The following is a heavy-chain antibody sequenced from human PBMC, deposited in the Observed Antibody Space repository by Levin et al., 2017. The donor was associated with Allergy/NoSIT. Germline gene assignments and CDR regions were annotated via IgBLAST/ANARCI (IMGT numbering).Heavy chain of an antibody. D-gene: IGHD2-15*01. CDR1: GGSFSGYY. CDR2: INHSGST. CDR3: ARVTDCSGGSCYSSWFDP. Sequence: SETLSLTCAVYGGSFSGYYWSWIRQPPGKGLEWIGEINHSGSTNYNPSLKSRVTISVDTSKNQFSLKLSSVTAADTAVYYGARVTDCSGGSCYSSWFDPWGQGTLVTVSS. J-gene: IGHJ5*02. V-gene: IGHV4-34*01.